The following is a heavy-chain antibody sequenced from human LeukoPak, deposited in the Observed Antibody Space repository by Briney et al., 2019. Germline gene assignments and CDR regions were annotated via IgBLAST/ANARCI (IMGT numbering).Heavy chain of an antibody. CDR2: INSDGSST. V-gene: IGHV3-74*01. J-gene: IGHJ4*02. CDR3: ARVSFGELPNFDY. CDR1: GFTFSSYW. D-gene: IGHD3-10*01. Sequence: QPGGSLRLSCAASGFTFSSYWMHWVRQAPGKGLVWVSRINSDGSSTSYADSVKGRFTISRDNAKNTLYLQMNSLRAEDTAVYYCARVSFGELPNFDYWGQGTLVSVSS.